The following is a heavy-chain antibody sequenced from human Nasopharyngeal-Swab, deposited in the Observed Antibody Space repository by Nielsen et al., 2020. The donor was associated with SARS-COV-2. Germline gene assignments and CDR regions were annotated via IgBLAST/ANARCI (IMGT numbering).Heavy chain of an antibody. V-gene: IGHV3-30*18. CDR3: AKARGSSSEFDH. D-gene: IGHD6-6*01. CDR1: GFTFSNAW. J-gene: IGHJ4*02. CDR2: ISYDGKNK. Sequence: GESLKISCAASGFTFSNAWMSWVRQAPGKGLEWVAVISYDGKNKYYADSVKGRFTISRDNSKNTLYLQMNSLRAGDTAIYFCAKARGSSSEFDHWGQGTLVTVSS.